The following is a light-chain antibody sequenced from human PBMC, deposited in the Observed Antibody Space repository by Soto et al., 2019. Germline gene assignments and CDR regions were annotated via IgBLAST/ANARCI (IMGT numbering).Light chain of an antibody. J-gene: IGKJ3*01. CDR2: DAS. V-gene: IGKV3-11*01. CDR3: QQRSNWLFT. CDR1: QNVSTY. Sequence: EIVLTQSPATLSLSPRERATLTCGASQNVSTYLAWYQQKPGQAPRLLIYDASNRATGIPARFSGSGSGTDSTLTISSLEPEDFAVYYCQQRSNWLFTFGPGTKVDIK.